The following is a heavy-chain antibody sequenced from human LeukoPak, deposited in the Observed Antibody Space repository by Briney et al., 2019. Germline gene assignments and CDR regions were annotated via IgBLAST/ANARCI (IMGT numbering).Heavy chain of an antibody. D-gene: IGHD3-3*01. CDR3: ARHAVSSNYAFWSGYDWDY. CDR2: IYYSGST. Sequence: PSETLPLTCTVSGGAISSSSYYCGWIRQPPGKGLEWVGSIYYSGSTYYNPSRKSRVKIAVDTSKNQFSLKLSSVTAADTAVYYCARHAVSSNYAFWSGYDWDYWGQGTLVTVSS. CDR1: GGAISSSSYY. V-gene: IGHV4-39*01. J-gene: IGHJ4*02.